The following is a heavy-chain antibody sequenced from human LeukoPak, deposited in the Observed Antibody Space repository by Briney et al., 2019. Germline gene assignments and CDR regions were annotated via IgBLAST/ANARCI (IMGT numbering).Heavy chain of an antibody. V-gene: IGHV3-21*01. Sequence: GGSLRLSCAASGFTFSSYSMNWVRQAPGKGLEWVSSISSSSSYIYYADSVKGRFTISRDNAKNSLYLQMNSLRAEDTAVYYCAGDFGYGDYGWFDPWGQGTLVTVSS. CDR2: ISSSSSYI. CDR1: GFTFSSYS. J-gene: IGHJ5*02. CDR3: AGDFGYGDYGWFDP. D-gene: IGHD4-17*01.